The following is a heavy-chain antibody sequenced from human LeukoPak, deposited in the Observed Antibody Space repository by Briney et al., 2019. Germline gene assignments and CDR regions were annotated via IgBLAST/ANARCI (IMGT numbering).Heavy chain of an antibody. CDR3: AKDQWVGAPNSHLGYMDV. D-gene: IGHD1-26*01. CDR1: GYIFTSYG. CDR2: ISAYNGNT. Sequence: ASVKVSCKASGYIFTSYGISWVRQAPGQGLEWMGWISAYNGNTNYAEKLQGRVTMTTDTSTSTAYMELRSLRSEDTAVYYCAKDQWVGAPNSHLGYMDVWGKGTTVTISS. J-gene: IGHJ6*03. V-gene: IGHV1-18*01.